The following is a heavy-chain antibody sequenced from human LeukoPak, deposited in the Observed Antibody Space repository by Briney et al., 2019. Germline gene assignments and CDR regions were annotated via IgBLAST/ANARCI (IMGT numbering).Heavy chain of an antibody. J-gene: IGHJ5*02. Sequence: SETLSLPCTVSGGPISRGDYYWRWIRQPPGKGLEWIGYIYYSGSTYYNPSLKSRVTISVDTSKNQFSLKLSSVTAADTAVYYCARDKRIAAAGTWFDPWGQGTLVTVSS. CDR1: GGPISRGDYY. D-gene: IGHD6-13*01. CDR2: IYYSGST. CDR3: ARDKRIAAAGTWFDP. V-gene: IGHV4-30-4*01.